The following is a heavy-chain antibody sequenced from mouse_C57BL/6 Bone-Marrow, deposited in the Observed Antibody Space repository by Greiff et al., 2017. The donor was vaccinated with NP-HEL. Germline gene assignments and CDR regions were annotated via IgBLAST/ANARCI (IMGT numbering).Heavy chain of an antibody. CDR1: GFTFSSYA. CDR2: ISSGGDYI. CDR3: TRGRWYFDV. Sequence: EVNVVESGEGLVKPGGSLKLSCAASGFTFSSYAMSWVRQTPEKRLEWVAYISSGGDYIYYADTVKGRFTISRDNARNTLYLQMSSLKSEDTAMYYCTRGRWYFDVWGTGTTVTVSS. V-gene: IGHV5-9-1*02. J-gene: IGHJ1*03.